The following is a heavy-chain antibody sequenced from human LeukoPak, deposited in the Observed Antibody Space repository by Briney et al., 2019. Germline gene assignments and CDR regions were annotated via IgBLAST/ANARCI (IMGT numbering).Heavy chain of an antibody. CDR3: AREGGIVATIPARPLDY. D-gene: IGHD5-12*01. Sequence: ASVKVSCKASGYTFTSYGTSWVRQAPGQGLEWMGWISAYNGNTNYAQRLQGRVTMTTDTSTSTAYMELRSLRSDDTAVYYCAREGGIVATIPARPLDYWGQGTLVTVSS. V-gene: IGHV1-18*01. CDR2: ISAYNGNT. J-gene: IGHJ4*02. CDR1: GYTFTSYG.